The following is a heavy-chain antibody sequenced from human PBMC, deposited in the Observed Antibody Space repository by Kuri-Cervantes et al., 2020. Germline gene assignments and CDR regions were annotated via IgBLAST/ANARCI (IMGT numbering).Heavy chain of an antibody. CDR3: ARDLSWNYAGNFDY. CDR1: GFTFSDYY. CDR2: IKQDGSEK. Sequence: GESLKISCAASGFTFSDYYMSWVRQAPGKGLEWVANIKQDGSEKYYVDSVKGRFTISRDNAKNSMYLQMNSLRAEDTAMYFCARDLSWNYAGNFDYWGQGTLVTVSS. V-gene: IGHV3-7*01. D-gene: IGHD1-7*01. J-gene: IGHJ4*02.